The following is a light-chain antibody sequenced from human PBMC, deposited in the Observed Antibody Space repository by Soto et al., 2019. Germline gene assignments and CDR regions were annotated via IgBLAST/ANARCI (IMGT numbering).Light chain of an antibody. J-gene: IGKJ1*01. CDR1: QSVSNNY. CDR2: DAS. V-gene: IGKV3-20*01. Sequence: EIVLTHSPGTLSLSPGERATLSCRASQSVSNNYLAWYQQKPGQAPRLVIYDASSRAAGIPDRFSASGSGTDFTLTISRLEPEDFEVYYCQPYASSPLTFGRGTKVDIK. CDR3: QPYASSPLT.